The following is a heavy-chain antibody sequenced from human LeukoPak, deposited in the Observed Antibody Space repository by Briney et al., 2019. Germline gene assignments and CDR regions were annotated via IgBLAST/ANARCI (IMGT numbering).Heavy chain of an antibody. J-gene: IGHJ4*02. CDR2: IDPSDAYT. D-gene: IGHD6-13*01. V-gene: IGHV5-10-1*01. Sequence: GESLRISCKGSGYSFTSYWISWVRQMPGKGLEWMGRIDPSDAYTNYSPSFQGHVTISSDKSISTAYLHWSSLKASDTAMYYGARHEGYSSSCQVYWGQGTLVTVSS. CDR3: ARHEGYSSSCQVY. CDR1: GYSFTSYW.